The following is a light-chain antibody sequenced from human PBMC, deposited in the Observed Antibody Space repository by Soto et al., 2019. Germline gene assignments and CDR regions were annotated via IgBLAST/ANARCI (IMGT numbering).Light chain of an antibody. CDR2: GAF. CDR3: QQRNIWPPVT. CDR1: PSVANF. Sequence: IVLTRSPGALSSSPGERATLSCRASPSVANFVAWYQQKPGQAPRLLIYGAFNRATGIPARFSGSGSGTDFTLTISSLEPEDSAVYYCQQRNIWPPVTFGHGTRLEIK. V-gene: IGKV3-11*01. J-gene: IGKJ5*01.